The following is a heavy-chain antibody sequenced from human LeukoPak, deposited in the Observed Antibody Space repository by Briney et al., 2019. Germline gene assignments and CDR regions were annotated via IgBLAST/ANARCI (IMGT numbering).Heavy chain of an antibody. CDR3: TTLITVTTGDP. J-gene: IGHJ5*02. D-gene: IGHD4-17*01. CDR1: GLTFSNAW. V-gene: IGHV3-15*01. CDR2: IKSKSDGGTT. Sequence: GGSLRLSCAASGLTFSNAWMTWVRQAPGRGLEWVGRIKSKSDGGTTGYAAPVKGRFTISRDDSKNTLYLQMNSLKIEDTAVYYCTTLITVTTGDPWGQGTLVTVSS.